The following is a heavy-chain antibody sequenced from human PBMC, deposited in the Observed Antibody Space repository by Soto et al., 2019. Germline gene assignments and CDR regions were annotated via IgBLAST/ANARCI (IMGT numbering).Heavy chain of an antibody. J-gene: IGHJ4*02. CDR3: ARFGILTGYIRNFDY. CDR2: IKQDGSEK. V-gene: IGHV3-7*01. CDR1: GFTFSSYW. D-gene: IGHD3-9*01. Sequence: EGSLRLSCAASGFTFSSYWMSWVRQAPGKGLEWVANIKQDGSEKYYVDSVKGRFTISRDNAKNSLYLQMNSLRAEDTAVYYCARFGILTGYIRNFDYWGQGTLVTVSS.